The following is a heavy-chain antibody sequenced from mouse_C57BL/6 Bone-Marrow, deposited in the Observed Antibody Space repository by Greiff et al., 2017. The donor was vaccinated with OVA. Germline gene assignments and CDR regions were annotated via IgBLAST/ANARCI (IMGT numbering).Heavy chain of an antibody. D-gene: IGHD4-1*01. CDR1: GYTFTSYW. V-gene: IGHV1-69*01. Sequence: QVQLKQPGAELVKPGASVKLSCKASGYTFTSYWMHWVKQRPGQGLEWIGEIDPSDSYTNYNQKFKGKSTLTVDKSSSTAYMQLSSLTSEDSAVYYCARLSWDGYWGQGTTLTVSS. J-gene: IGHJ2*01. CDR3: ARLSWDGY. CDR2: IDPSDSYT.